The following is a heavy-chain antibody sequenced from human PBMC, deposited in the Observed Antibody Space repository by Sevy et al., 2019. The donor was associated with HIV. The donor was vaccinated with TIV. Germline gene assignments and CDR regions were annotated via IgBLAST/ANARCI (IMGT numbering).Heavy chain of an antibody. V-gene: IGHV3-53*01. Sequence: GGSLRLSCAASGFTVSSNYMSWVRQAPGKGLEWVSVIYSGGSTYYADSVKGRFTISRDNSKNTLYLQMNSLRAKDTAVYYWARVNCSGGSCYYYYGMDVWGQGTTVTVSS. CDR1: GFTVSSNY. CDR3: ARVNCSGGSCYYYYGMDV. CDR2: IYSGGST. J-gene: IGHJ6*02. D-gene: IGHD2-15*01.